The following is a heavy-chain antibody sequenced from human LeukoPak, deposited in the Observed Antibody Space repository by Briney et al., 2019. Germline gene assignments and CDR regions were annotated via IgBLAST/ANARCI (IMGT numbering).Heavy chain of an antibody. CDR1: GFTFSSYA. CDR3: AKDPYNWNGHFDY. J-gene: IGHJ4*02. V-gene: IGHV3-23*01. Sequence: GGSLRLSCAASGFTFSSYAMSWVRQAPGKGLEWVSAISGSGGSTYYADSVKGRFTIPRDNSKNTLYLQMNSLRAEDTAVYYCAKDPYNWNGHFDYWGQGTLVTVSS. CDR2: ISGSGGST. D-gene: IGHD1-1*01.